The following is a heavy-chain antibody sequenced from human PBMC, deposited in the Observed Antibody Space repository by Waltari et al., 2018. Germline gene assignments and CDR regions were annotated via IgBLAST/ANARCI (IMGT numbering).Heavy chain of an antibody. CDR1: GGSFSGYY. V-gene: IGHV4-34*01. Sequence: QVQLQQWGAGLLKPSETLSLTCAVYGGSFSGYYWSWTRQPPGKGLEWIGEINHSGSTNYNPSLKSRVTISVDTSKNQFSLKLSSVTAADTAVYYCARGMESSGYYYVFDYWGQGTLVTVSS. CDR3: ARGMESSGYYYVFDY. J-gene: IGHJ4*02. CDR2: INHSGST. D-gene: IGHD3-22*01.